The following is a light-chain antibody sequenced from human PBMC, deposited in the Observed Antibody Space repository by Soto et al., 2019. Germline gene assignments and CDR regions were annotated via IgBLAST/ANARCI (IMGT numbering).Light chain of an antibody. V-gene: IGLV2-14*01. CDR3: SSHTSSSTWV. CDR1: SSDVGGYNY. Sequence: QSALTQPASVSGSPGQSITISCTGTSSDVGGYNYVSWYQQHPSKAPKLMIYEVSNRPSGVSNRFSGSKSGNTASLTISGLQAEDEADYYCSSHTSSSTWVFGGGTKLTVL. J-gene: IGLJ3*02. CDR2: EVS.